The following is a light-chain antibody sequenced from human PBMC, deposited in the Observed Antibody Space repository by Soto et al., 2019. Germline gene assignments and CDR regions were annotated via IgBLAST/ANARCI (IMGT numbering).Light chain of an antibody. Sequence: EIVLTQSPATLSLSPGERATLSCRASRSFASSYLAWYQHKPGQAPRLLIYAASSRATGIPDRFIGSGSGTDFTLTISRLEPDDSAVYYCHHYDSSPPYTFGQGTKLVIK. CDR2: AAS. CDR3: HHYDSSPPYT. CDR1: RSFASSY. V-gene: IGKV3-20*01. J-gene: IGKJ2*01.